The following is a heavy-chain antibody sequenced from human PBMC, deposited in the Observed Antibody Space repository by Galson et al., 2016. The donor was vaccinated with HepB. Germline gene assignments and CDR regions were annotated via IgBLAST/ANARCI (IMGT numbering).Heavy chain of an antibody. D-gene: IGHD6-13*01. Sequence: VSCKASGGTFSSYAFSWVRQAPGQGLEWMGGIIPVFGAANYAQKFQDRVTITADESTSTVYMELSSLRSEDTAVYYCTRPRYSTSWANYDHWGQGTLVTVSS. CDR1: GGTFSSYA. CDR3: TRPRYSTSWANYDH. V-gene: IGHV1-69*01. J-gene: IGHJ4*02. CDR2: IIPVFGAA.